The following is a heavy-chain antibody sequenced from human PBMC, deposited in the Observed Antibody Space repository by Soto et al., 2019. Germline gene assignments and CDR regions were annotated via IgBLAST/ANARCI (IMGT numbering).Heavy chain of an antibody. V-gene: IGHV2-26*01. Sequence: QVTLKESGPVLVKPTETLTLTCTVSGFSLSNARMGVSWTRQPPGKALEWLAHIFSNDEKSYSTSLKSRLTISKDTSKSQVVLTMTNMDPVDTATYYCARAAYCTNGVCSFDYWGQGTLVTVSS. CDR2: IFSNDEK. J-gene: IGHJ4*02. CDR1: GFSLSNARMG. D-gene: IGHD2-8*01. CDR3: ARAAYCTNGVCSFDY.